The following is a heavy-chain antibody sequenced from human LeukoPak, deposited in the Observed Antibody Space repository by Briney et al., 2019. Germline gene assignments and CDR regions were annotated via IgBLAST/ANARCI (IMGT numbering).Heavy chain of an antibody. Sequence: SETLSLTCTVSGGSISSYYWSWIRQPAGKGLEWIGYIYYSGDTNYNPSLKSRVTISVDTSKNQFSLKLSSVTAADTAVYYCARVGGYSGYVDDAFDFWGQGTMVTVSS. CDR3: ARVGGYSGYVDDAFDF. CDR2: IYYSGDT. V-gene: IGHV4-59*01. D-gene: IGHD5-12*01. CDR1: GGSISSYY. J-gene: IGHJ3*01.